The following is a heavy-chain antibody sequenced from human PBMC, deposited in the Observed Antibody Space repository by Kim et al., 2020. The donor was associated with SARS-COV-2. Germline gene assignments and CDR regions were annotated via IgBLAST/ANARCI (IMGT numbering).Heavy chain of an antibody. Sequence: YSTPSLTSRVTIPVDTSKNPFSLKLSSVTAADTAVYYCARVVVIAIFPDYWGQGTLVTVSS. J-gene: IGHJ4*02. V-gene: IGHV4-30-2*05. D-gene: IGHD2-21*01. CDR3: ARVVVIAIFPDY.